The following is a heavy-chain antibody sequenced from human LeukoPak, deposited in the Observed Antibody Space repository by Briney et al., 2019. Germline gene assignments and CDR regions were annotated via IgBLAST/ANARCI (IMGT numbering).Heavy chain of an antibody. CDR1: GFSLSTSGVG. V-gene: IGHV2-5*02. D-gene: IGHD6-13*01. Sequence: SGPTLVKPTQTLTLTCTFSGFSLSTSGVGVGWIRQPPGKALEWLALIHWDDDKRYSPSLKSRLTITKDTSKNQVVLTMTNMDPVDTATYYCAHRTDSSSWTGDYFDYWGQGTLVTVSS. CDR2: IHWDDDK. J-gene: IGHJ4*02. CDR3: AHRTDSSSWTGDYFDY.